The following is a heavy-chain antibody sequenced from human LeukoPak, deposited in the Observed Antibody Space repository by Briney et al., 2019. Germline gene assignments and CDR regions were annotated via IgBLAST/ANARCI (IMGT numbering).Heavy chain of an antibody. CDR1: GYRFTNYW. Sequence: AGESLKISCKGSGYRFTNYWISWVRQMPGKGLEWMGLIWPRDSDTRYSPSFQGQVTISADKSINTAYLQWSSLEASDTAMYYCARHRLLTTALDYWGQGTLVTVSS. CDR2: IWPRDSDT. V-gene: IGHV5-51*01. J-gene: IGHJ4*02. D-gene: IGHD4-17*01. CDR3: ARHRLLTTALDY.